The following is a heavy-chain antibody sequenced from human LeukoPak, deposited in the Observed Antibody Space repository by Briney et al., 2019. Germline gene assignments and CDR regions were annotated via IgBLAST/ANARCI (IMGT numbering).Heavy chain of an antibody. CDR2: ISYDGSNK. CDR1: GFIFSNYA. D-gene: IGHD3-22*01. J-gene: IGHJ5*02. V-gene: IGHV3-30-3*01. CDR3: ATDDASGSLGYH. Sequence: GGSLRLSCAASGFIFSNYAVHWVRQAPGKGLEWVAVISYDGSNKFYADSVKGRFTVSRDNSRNTVYLQMNSLRVEDTAVYYCATDDASGSLGYHWGQGTLVTVSS.